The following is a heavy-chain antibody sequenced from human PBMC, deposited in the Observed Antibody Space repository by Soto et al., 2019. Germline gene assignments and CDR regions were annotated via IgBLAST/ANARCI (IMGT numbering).Heavy chain of an antibody. CDR2: ISGSGGST. CDR3: AKPPGSGWAEFDY. CDR1: GFTFSSYA. V-gene: IGHV3-23*01. Sequence: EVQLLESGGGLVQPGGSLRLSCAASGFTFSSYAMSWVRQAPGKGLEWVSAISGSGGSTYYADSVKGRFTISRDNSKNTLYLQMNGLRAEDTAVYYCAKPPGSGWAEFDYWGQGTLVTVSS. D-gene: IGHD6-19*01. J-gene: IGHJ4*02.